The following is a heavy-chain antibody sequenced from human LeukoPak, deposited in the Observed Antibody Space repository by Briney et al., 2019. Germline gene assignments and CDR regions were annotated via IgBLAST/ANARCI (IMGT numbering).Heavy chain of an antibody. CDR3: ARTYYDSSGYSGFDY. D-gene: IGHD3-22*01. CDR1: GYTFTSYD. CDR2: MNPNSGNT. J-gene: IGHJ4*02. V-gene: IGHV1-8*01. Sequence: ASVKVSCKASGYTFTSYDINRVRQATGQGLEWMGWMNPNSGNTGYAQKFQGRVTMTRNTSISTAYMELSSLRSEDTAVYYCARTYYDSSGYSGFDYWGQGTLVTVSS.